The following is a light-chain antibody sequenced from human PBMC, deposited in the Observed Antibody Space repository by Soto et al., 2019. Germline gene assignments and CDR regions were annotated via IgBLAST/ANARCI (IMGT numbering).Light chain of an antibody. V-gene: IGKV3-11*01. J-gene: IGKJ4*01. CDR1: QSVSSY. CDR3: QQRNNSELT. CDR2: DSS. Sequence: EIVLTQSPSTLSLSPGERATLSCRASQSVSSYLAWYQQKPCQAPMLLNYDSSNMATGIPARFGGSGSGTDFNFTITSLETEGFAVYYCQQRNNSELTIGGGTKVEIK.